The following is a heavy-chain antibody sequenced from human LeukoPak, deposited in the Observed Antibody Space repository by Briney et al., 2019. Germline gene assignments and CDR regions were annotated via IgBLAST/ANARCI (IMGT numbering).Heavy chain of an antibody. CDR3: ARGKGWIQLWFDFDY. D-gene: IGHD5-18*01. Sequence: SETLSLTCAVYGGSFSGYYWSWIRQPPGKGLEWIGEINHSGSTNYNPSLKSRVTISVDTSKNQFSLKLSSVTAADTAVYYCARGKGWIQLWFDFDYRGQGTLVTVSS. CDR1: GGSFSGYY. V-gene: IGHV4-34*01. J-gene: IGHJ4*02. CDR2: INHSGST.